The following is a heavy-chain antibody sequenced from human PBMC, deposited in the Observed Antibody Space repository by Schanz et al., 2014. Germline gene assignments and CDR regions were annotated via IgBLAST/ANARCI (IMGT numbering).Heavy chain of an antibody. CDR2: IIPILDIT. J-gene: IGHJ4*02. CDR3: ARAGQDYSDSSGYATYYFGN. Sequence: QVQLVQSGAEVKKPGSSVKVSCKASGGPFSSFAIFWVRQAPGQGLEWMGTIIPILDITNYAQKFQGRVTITADKSTSTAYMELSNLRSEDTAVYYCARAGQDYSDSSGYATYYFGNWGQGTLVTVSS. D-gene: IGHD3-22*01. V-gene: IGHV1-69*04. CDR1: GGPFSSFA.